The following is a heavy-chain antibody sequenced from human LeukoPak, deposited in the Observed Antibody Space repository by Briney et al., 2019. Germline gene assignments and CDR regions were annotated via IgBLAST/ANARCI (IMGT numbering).Heavy chain of an antibody. V-gene: IGHV4-39*07. CDR3: ARDLDSGTHPGI. Sequence: PSETLSLTCTVSGGSISSSSYYWGWIRQPPGKGLEWIGSIYYSGSTYYNPSLKSRVTISVDTSKNQFSLKLSSVTAADTAVYYCARDLDSGTHPGIWGQGTLVTVSS. CDR2: IYYSGST. J-gene: IGHJ4*02. D-gene: IGHD1-26*01. CDR1: GGSISSSSYY.